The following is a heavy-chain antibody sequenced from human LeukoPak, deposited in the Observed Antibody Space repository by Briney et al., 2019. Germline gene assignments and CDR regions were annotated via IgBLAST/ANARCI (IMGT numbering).Heavy chain of an antibody. D-gene: IGHD3-9*01. CDR3: ARGNILTGYCFDF. CDR2: IHYTGAT. Sequence: PSETLSLTCAVYGGSITGYYWSWIRQTPGGGVGWGGEIHYTGATSYNPSLKRRATISTDTSKNQFSLRLSSVTAADTAVYYCARGNILTGYCFDFWGQGALVTVSS. V-gene: IGHV4-34*01. J-gene: IGHJ4*02. CDR1: GGSITGYY.